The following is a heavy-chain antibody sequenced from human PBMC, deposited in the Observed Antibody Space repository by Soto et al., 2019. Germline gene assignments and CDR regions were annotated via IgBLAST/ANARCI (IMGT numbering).Heavy chain of an antibody. CDR1: GGSISSSSYY. CDR3: ARQGLRYFDWFYDY. J-gene: IGHJ4*02. Sequence: PSETLSLTCTVSGGSISSSSYYWGWIRQPPGKGLEWIGSIYYSGSTYYNPSLKSRVTISVDTSKNQFSLKLSSVTAADTAVYYCARQGLRYFDWFYDYWGQGTLVTVSS. CDR2: IYYSGST. D-gene: IGHD3-9*01. V-gene: IGHV4-39*01.